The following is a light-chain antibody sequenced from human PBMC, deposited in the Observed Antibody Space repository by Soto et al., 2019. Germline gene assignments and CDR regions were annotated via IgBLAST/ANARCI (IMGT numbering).Light chain of an antibody. CDR2: GAS. Sequence: EIVMTQSPDTLSVSPGERATLSCRASQSVSSNLAWYQQKPGQAPRLLIFGASTRATGIPARFSGGGSGTEFTLTISSLQSEDFAVYLCQQYNNWPYTFGEGTTLEIK. CDR3: QQYNNWPYT. CDR1: QSVSSN. V-gene: IGKV3-15*01. J-gene: IGKJ2*01.